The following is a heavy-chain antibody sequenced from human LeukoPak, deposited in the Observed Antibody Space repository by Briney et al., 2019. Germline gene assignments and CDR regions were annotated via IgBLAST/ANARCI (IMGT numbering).Heavy chain of an antibody. CDR3: AKAGYGSGSYYEDNWFDP. J-gene: IGHJ5*02. V-gene: IGHV3-23*01. Sequence: GGSLRLSCAASGFTFSSYAMSWVRQAPGKGLEWVSAISGSGGSTYYADSVKGRFTISRDNSKNTLYLQMNSLRAEDTAVYYCAKAGYGSGSYYEDNWFDPWGQGTLVTVSS. CDR1: GFTFSSYA. D-gene: IGHD3-10*01. CDR2: ISGSGGST.